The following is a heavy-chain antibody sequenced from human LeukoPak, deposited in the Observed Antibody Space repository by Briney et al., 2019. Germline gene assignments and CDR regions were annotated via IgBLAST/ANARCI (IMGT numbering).Heavy chain of an antibody. CDR1: GFTFSSYG. V-gene: IGHV3-30*02. J-gene: IGHJ4*02. CDR2: IRYDGSNK. D-gene: IGHD6-19*01. CDR3: AKGDSSGWYPSFDY. Sequence: PGGSLRLSCAASGFTFSSYGMHWVRQAPGKGLEWAAFIRYDGSNKYYADSVKGRFTISRDNSKNTLYLQMNSLRAEDTAVYYCAKGDSSGWYPSFDYWGQGTLVTVSS.